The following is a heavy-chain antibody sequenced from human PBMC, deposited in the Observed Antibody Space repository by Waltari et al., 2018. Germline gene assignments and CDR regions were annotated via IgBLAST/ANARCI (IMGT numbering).Heavy chain of an antibody. J-gene: IGHJ4*02. CDR3: VRASVSGRRFDF. D-gene: IGHD1-20*01. Sequence: QVQLVQSGAEVTKPGASVKVSCKASGYTFTTYYIHWVRQAPGQGLEWMGIINPMGGSTNYAQKCQGRVTMTRDTSTSTVYMELSSLTSEDTAVYYCVRASVSGRRFDFWGQGTLVTVSS. CDR1: GYTFTTYY. V-gene: IGHV1-46*03. CDR2: INPMGGST.